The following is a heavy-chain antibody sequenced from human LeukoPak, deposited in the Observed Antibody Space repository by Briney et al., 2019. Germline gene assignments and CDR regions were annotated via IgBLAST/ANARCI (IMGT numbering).Heavy chain of an antibody. CDR2: IYYSGST. CDR1: GGSISSYY. V-gene: IGHV4-59*12. CDR3: ARGYTVATMGAFDI. J-gene: IGHJ3*02. Sequence: SETLSLTCTVSGGSISSYYWSWIRQPPGKGLEWIGYIYYSGSTNYNPSLKSRVTISVDTSKNQFSLKLSSVTAADTAVYYCARGYTVATMGAFDIWGQGTMVTVSS. D-gene: IGHD5-12*01.